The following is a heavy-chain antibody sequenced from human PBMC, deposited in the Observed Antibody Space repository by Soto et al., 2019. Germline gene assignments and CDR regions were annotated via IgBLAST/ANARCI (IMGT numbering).Heavy chain of an antibody. CDR1: GASVNSGDFH. V-gene: IGHV4-31*03. J-gene: IGHJ6*02. Sequence: QVQLQESGPGLVKPSQTLSLTCTVSGASVNSGDFHWSWIRQRPGAGLEWIGYIFFSGNTYYNPSLGGRLTISMDTSKNLFSLMLTSMTAADSAVYYCTRDSPPPPVFSYYGMDVWGQGTTVTVSS. CDR3: TRDSPPPPVFSYYGMDV. CDR2: IFFSGNT.